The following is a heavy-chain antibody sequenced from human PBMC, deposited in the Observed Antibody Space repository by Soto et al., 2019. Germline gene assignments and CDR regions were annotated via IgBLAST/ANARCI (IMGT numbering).Heavy chain of an antibody. V-gene: IGHV3-15*07. D-gene: IGHD3-10*02. J-gene: IGHJ5*01. Sequence: GGSLRLSCAGSGFPFSNAWINWVRHVPGKGLEWVGRIKSRALGGTTDFAAPVRGRFAITRDDSRNVAYMQMNSLHTEDTAVYYFTTDSYSSMLLVGLASWGNGTLFTVPS. CDR2: IKSRALGGTT. CDR1: GFPFSNAW. CDR3: TTDSYSSMLLVGLAS.